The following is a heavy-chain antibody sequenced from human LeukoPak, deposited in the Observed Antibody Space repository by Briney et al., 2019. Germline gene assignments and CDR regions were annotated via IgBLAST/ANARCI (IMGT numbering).Heavy chain of an antibody. CDR3: ASNDFWSRFLDY. Sequence: PGGSLRLSCEASGFSFSTYWMTWVRQAPGKGLEWVANIKQDGSEKSYEDSVKGRFTISRDNAKNSLYLQMNSLRAEDTAVYYCASNDFWSRFLDYWGQGTLVTVSS. CDR1: GFSFSTYW. V-gene: IGHV3-7*01. D-gene: IGHD3-3*01. CDR2: IKQDGSEK. J-gene: IGHJ4*02.